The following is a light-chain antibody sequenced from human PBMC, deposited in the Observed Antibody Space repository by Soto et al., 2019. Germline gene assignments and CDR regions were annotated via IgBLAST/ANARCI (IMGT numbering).Light chain of an antibody. CDR3: SSFTRSNTYI. V-gene: IGLV2-14*03. J-gene: IGLJ1*01. CDR1: TSDVGGYNY. Sequence: QSALTQPASVSGSPGQSIAISCTGTTSDVGGYNYVSWYQQHPGKAPKLMIYDVTNRPSGVSDLFSGSKSGNTASLTISGFQAEDEGDYYCSSFTRSNTYIFGTGTKLTVL. CDR2: DVT.